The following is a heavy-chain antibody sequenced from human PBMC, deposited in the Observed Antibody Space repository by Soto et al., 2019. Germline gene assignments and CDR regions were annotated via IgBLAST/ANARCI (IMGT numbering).Heavy chain of an antibody. CDR2: IYHSGST. CDR1: GGSISSGGYS. D-gene: IGHD5-12*01. CDR3: ARGGSGKMATSLRL. J-gene: IGHJ4*02. Sequence: QLQLQESGSGLVKPSQTLSLTCAVSGGSISSGGYSWSWIRQPPGKGLEWIGYIYHSGSTYYNPYLKSRVTIPVDTSKNQCSLQRGCVTAAGTAVYYCARGGSGKMATSLRLWGQGTLVAVSS. V-gene: IGHV4-30-2*01.